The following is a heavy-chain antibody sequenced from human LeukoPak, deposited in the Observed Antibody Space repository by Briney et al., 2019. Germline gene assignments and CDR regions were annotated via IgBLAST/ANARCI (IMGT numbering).Heavy chain of an antibody. CDR1: GFTVSSNY. CDR2: IYSGGST. Sequence: PGGSLRLSCAASGFTVSSNYMSWVRQAPGKGMEWVSVIYSGGSTYYADSVKGRFTISRDNSKNTLYLQMNSLRAEDTAVYYCARDVLFTGSLHWGQGTLVTVSS. CDR3: ARDVLFTGSLH. V-gene: IGHV3-53*01. D-gene: IGHD2-8*02. J-gene: IGHJ4*02.